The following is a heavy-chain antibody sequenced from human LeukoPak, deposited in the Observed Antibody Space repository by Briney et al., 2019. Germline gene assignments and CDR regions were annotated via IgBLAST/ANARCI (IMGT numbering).Heavy chain of an antibody. CDR3: ARDTEQWLVLKPGY. V-gene: IGHV3-30-3*01. J-gene: IGHJ4*02. CDR2: ISYDGSNK. D-gene: IGHD6-19*01. CDR1: GFTFSSYA. Sequence: GRSLRLSCAASGFTFSSYAMHWVRQAPGKGLEWVAVISYDGSNKYYADSVKGRFTISRDNSKNTLYLQMNSMRTDDTAVYYCARDTEQWLVLKPGYWGQGTLVTVSS.